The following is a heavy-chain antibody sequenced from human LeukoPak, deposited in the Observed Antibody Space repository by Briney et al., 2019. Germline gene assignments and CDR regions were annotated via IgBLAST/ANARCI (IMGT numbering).Heavy chain of an antibody. V-gene: IGHV3-23*01. CDR2: ISGSGGST. J-gene: IGHJ4*02. CDR3: AKDGVSSGWPYYLDY. CDR1: RVTFSSYV. Sequence: PGGALRLSCAASRVTFSSYVMSWVRQTPGKRLEWVSAISGSGGSTNYADSVKGRFTISRDNSKNTLYLQMNSLRAEDTAVYYCAKDGVSSGWPYYLDYWGQGTLVTVSS. D-gene: IGHD6-19*01.